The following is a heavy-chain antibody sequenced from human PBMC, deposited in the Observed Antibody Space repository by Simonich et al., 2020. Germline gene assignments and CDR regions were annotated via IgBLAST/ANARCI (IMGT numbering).Heavy chain of an antibody. Sequence: QLQLQESCPGLVKPSETLSLTCTVSGGSISSSSYYWGWIRQPPGKGLEWIGRIYYSGSTYYNPSLKRRVTRSVDTSKNQFSLKLSSVTAADTAVYYCARHAGFAFDIWGQGTMVTVSS. D-gene: IGHD6-13*01. CDR2: IYYSGST. J-gene: IGHJ3*02. CDR1: GGSISSSSYY. V-gene: IGHV4-39*01. CDR3: ARHAGFAFDI.